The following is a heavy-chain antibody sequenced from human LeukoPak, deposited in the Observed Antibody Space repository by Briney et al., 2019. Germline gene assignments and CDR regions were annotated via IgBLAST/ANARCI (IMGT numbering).Heavy chain of an antibody. CDR3: AKGSEVGATTALLPFDY. CDR1: GFTFSSYA. V-gene: IGHV3-23*01. J-gene: IGHJ4*02. CDR2: ISGSGGST. D-gene: IGHD1-26*01. Sequence: PGGSLRLSCAASGFTFSSYAMSWVRQAPGKGLEWVSAISGSGGSTYYADSVKGRFTISRDNSKNTLYLQMNSLRAEDTAVYYCAKGSEVGATTALLPFDYWGQGTLVTVSS.